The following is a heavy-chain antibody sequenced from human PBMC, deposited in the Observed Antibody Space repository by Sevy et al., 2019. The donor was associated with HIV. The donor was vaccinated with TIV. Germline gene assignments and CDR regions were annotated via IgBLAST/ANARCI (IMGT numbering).Heavy chain of an antibody. Sequence: ASVKVSCKASGYTFTGYYMHWVRQAPGQGLEWMGRINANGGGTNYAQKFQGRVTMTGDTSISTAYMELSRLRSDDTAVYYCAGGPDRAYDFYYWGQGTLVTVSS. CDR3: AGGPDRAYDFYY. V-gene: IGHV1-2*06. CDR1: GYTFTGYY. CDR2: INANGGGT. J-gene: IGHJ4*02. D-gene: IGHD5-12*01.